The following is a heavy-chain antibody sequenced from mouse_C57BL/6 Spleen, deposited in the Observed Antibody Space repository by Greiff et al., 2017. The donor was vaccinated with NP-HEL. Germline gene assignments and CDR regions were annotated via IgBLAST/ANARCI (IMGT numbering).Heavy chain of an antibody. J-gene: IGHJ4*01. Sequence: QVQLQQPGAELVKPGASVKLSCKASGYTFTSYWMHLVKQRPGQGLEWIGMIHPNSGSTNYNEKFKSKATLTVDKSSSTAYMQLSSLTSEDSAVYYCARSGSSFAMDYWGQGTSVTVSS. CDR2: IHPNSGST. D-gene: IGHD1-1*01. CDR1: GYTFTSYW. V-gene: IGHV1-64*01. CDR3: ARSGSSFAMDY.